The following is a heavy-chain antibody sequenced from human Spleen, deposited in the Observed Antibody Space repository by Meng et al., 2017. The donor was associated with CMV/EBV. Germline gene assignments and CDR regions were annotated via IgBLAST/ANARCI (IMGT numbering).Heavy chain of an antibody. J-gene: IGHJ5*02. D-gene: IGHD2-2*01. V-gene: IGHV1-46*01. CDR1: GDAFSRFA. Sequence: ASVKVSCKASGDAFSRFAISWVRQAPGQGPEWMGIIHPTTGSTNYAQRFQGRVTMTRDASTSTVYMELSSLRSEDTAVYYCARAIDVDQVFPFDPWGQGTLVTVSS. CDR3: ARAIDVDQVFPFDP. CDR2: IHPTTGST.